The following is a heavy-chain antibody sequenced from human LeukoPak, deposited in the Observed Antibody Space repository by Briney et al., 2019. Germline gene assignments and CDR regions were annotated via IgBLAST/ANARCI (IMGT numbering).Heavy chain of an antibody. CDR1: GGSISSYY. CDR2: IYYSGST. D-gene: IGHD5-24*01. J-gene: IGHJ4*02. CDR3: ARRRVDGYTDY. V-gene: IGHV4-59*08. Sequence: SEPLSLTCTVSGGSISSYYWSWIRRPPGKGLEWIGYIYYSGSTNYNPSLKSRVTISVDMSKNQFSLKLTSVTAADTAVYYCARRRVDGYTDYWGQGTLVTVSS.